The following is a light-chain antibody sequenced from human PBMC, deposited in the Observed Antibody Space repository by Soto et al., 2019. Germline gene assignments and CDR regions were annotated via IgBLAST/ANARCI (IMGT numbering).Light chain of an antibody. Sequence: HSALTQPASVSGSPGQSITISCTGTSSDVGGYNYVSWYQQHPGKAPKLMIYEVSNRPSGVSNRFSGSKSGNTASLTISGLQAEDEADYYCSSFTRSSTLVFGGGTKVTVL. CDR1: SSDVGGYNY. CDR3: SSFTRSSTLV. J-gene: IGLJ2*01. CDR2: EVS. V-gene: IGLV2-14*01.